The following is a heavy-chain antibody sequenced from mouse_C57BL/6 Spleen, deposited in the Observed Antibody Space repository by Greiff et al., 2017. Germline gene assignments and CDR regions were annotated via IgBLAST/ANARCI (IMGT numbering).Heavy chain of an antibody. Sequence: QVQLQQSGAELAKPGASVKLSCKASGYTFTSYWMHWVKQRPGQGLEWIGYINPSSGYTKYNQKFKDKATLTADKSTRTAYMQLGSLTYEDSALYYCARTGTFDYWGQGTTLTVSS. CDR3: ARTGTFDY. CDR2: INPSSGYT. V-gene: IGHV1-7*01. D-gene: IGHD4-1*01. J-gene: IGHJ2*01. CDR1: GYTFTSYW.